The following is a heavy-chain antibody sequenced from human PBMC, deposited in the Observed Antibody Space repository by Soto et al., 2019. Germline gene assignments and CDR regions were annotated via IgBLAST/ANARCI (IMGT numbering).Heavy chain of an antibody. CDR2: IHSRGST. J-gene: IGHJ4*02. CDR1: GASVTTGGYF. D-gene: IGHD2-2*01. V-gene: IGHV4-31*03. Sequence: SETLSLTCTVSGASVTTGGYFWTWLRQHPGKGPEWIGYIHSRGSTSYNPSFQSRLSMSLDSSKNHFTLTLTSVTAADTAVYYCARGRLLPAVNFDDWGQGAQVTVSS. CDR3: ARGRLLPAVNFDD.